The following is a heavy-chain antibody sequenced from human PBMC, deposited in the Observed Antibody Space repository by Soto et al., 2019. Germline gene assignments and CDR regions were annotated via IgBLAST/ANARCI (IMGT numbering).Heavy chain of an antibody. Sequence: QVQLQESGPGLVKPSQTLSLTCTVSGVSISNDVYYWTWIRQYPGKGLEWVGYIYYTGSTYYNPSLTSRVMMSVDTSKNQFSLKLSSVTAADTAVYYCARQEYGDSVLLDYWGQGTLVTVSS. J-gene: IGHJ4*02. CDR2: IYYTGST. V-gene: IGHV4-31*03. CDR1: GVSISNDVYY. D-gene: IGHD3-10*01. CDR3: ARQEYGDSVLLDY.